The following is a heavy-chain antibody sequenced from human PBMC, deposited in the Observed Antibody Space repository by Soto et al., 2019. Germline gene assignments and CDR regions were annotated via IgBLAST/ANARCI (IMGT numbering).Heavy chain of an antibody. J-gene: IGHJ4*02. CDR2: ISWNSGSI. V-gene: IGHV3-9*01. CDR3: AKGHYGLWAGPFDY. D-gene: IGHD3-10*01. CDR1: GFTFDDYA. Sequence: GGSLRLSCAASGFTFDDYAMHWVQQAPGKGLEWVSGISWNSGSIGYADSVKGRFTISRDNAKNSLYLQMNSLRAEDTALYYCAKGHYGLWAGPFDYWGQGTLVTVSS.